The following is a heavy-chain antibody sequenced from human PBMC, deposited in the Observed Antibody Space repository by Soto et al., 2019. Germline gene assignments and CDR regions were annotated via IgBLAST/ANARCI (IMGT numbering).Heavy chain of an antibody. J-gene: IGHJ6*02. Sequence: SETLSLTCTVSGGSISSGGYHWSWIRQHPGKGLEWIGYIYYSGSTYYNPSLKSRVTIAVDTSKNQFSLKLSAVTAADTAVYYCARASSYYYGSGSGGYYYYGMDVWGQGTTVTVSS. CDR1: GGSISSGGYH. V-gene: IGHV4-31*03. CDR2: IYYSGST. CDR3: ARASSYYYGSGSGGYYYYGMDV. D-gene: IGHD3-10*01.